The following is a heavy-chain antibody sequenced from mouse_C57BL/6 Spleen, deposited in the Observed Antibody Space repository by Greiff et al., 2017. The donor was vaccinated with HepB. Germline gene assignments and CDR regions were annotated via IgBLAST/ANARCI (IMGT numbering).Heavy chain of an antibody. D-gene: IGHD2-4*01. V-gene: IGHV2-2*01. CDR2: IWSGGST. Sequence: VQLQQSGPGLVQPSQSLSITCTVSGFSLTSYGVHWVRQSPGKGLEWLGVIWSGGSTDYNAAFISRLSISKDNSKSQVFFKMNSLQADDTAIYYCARKLGDYDRVWAYWGQGTLVTVSA. CDR3: ARKLGDYDRVWAY. J-gene: IGHJ3*01. CDR1: GFSLTSYG.